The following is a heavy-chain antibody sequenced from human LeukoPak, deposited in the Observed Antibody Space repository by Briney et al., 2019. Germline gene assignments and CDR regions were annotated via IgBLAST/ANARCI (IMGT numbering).Heavy chain of an antibody. D-gene: IGHD3-3*01. CDR1: GYDFTGYY. J-gene: IGHJ4*02. V-gene: IGHV1-2*02. CDR3: ARWSADPFFDY. CDR2: VNPRNGGT. Sequence: ASVKVSCKASGYDFTGYYVHWVRQAPGHGFEWMGWVNPRNGGTHYAQNFQGRVTITGDTSITTAYMELGSLTSDDTAVYYCARWSADPFFDYWGQGTLVTVSS.